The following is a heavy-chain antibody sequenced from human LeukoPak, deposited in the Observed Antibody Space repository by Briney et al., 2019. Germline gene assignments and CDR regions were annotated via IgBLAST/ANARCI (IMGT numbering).Heavy chain of an antibody. D-gene: IGHD3-10*01. V-gene: IGHV4-59*01. CDR3: ARGRGSGSSNY. Sequence: SETLSLTCTVSGGSISSYYWSWIRQPPGKGLEWIGYIYYSGSTNYNPSLKSRVTISVDTSKNQFSLKLSSVTAADTAVYYCARGRGSGSSNYWGQGTLVTVSS. J-gene: IGHJ4*02. CDR1: GGSISSYY. CDR2: IYYSGST.